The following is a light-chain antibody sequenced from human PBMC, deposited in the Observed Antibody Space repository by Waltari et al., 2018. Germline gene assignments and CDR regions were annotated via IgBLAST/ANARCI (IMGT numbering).Light chain of an antibody. CDR1: QTLRGSW. V-gene: IGKV3-20*01. CDR3: QQYDGSSVT. Sequence: ASQTLRGSWLTWYQKKPGQAHRLVNYGASIRDTAIPDRFSGSGSGTDFTRTISRLEPEDFAVYYCQQYDGSSVTFGGGTKVEIK. J-gene: IGKJ4*01. CDR2: GAS.